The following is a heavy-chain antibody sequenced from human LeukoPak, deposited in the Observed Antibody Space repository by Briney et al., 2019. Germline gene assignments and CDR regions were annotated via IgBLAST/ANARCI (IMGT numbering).Heavy chain of an antibody. J-gene: IGHJ6*04. CDR2: ISSSGSTI. Sequence: RGSLRLSCAASGFTFSSYEMNWVRQAPGKGLEWVSYISSSGSTIYYADSVKGRLTISRDNAKNSLYLQMNSLRAEDTAVYYCAELGITMIGGVWGKGTTVTISS. CDR1: GFTFSSYE. V-gene: IGHV3-48*03. CDR3: AELGITMIGGV. D-gene: IGHD3-10*02.